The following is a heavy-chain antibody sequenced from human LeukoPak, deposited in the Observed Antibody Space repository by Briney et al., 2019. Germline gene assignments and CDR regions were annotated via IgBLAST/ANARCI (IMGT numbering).Heavy chain of an antibody. D-gene: IGHD6-19*01. CDR3: AKDQIAVAAGGPNWFDP. V-gene: IGHV3-9*01. CDR2: ISWNSGSI. J-gene: IGHJ5*02. Sequence: GGSLRLSCAASGFTFDDYAMHWVRQAPGKGLEWVSGISWNSGSIGYADSVKGRFTISRDNAKNTLYLQMNSLRAEDTAVYYCAKDQIAVAAGGPNWFDPWGQGTLVTVSS. CDR1: GFTFDDYA.